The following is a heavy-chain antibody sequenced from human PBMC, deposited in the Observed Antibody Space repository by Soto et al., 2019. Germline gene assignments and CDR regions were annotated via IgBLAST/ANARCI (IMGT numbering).Heavy chain of an antibody. CDR1: GGSISSAAYY. CDR2: ISHSGST. CDR3: AREYTYGSNFFDC. Sequence: SETLSLTCTVSGGSISSAAYYWSWIRQHPGKGLEWIGYISHSGSTYYNPSFKSRVIISVDTSKNQFSLSLTSVTAADTAVYYCAREYTYGSNFFDCWGQGALVT. J-gene: IGHJ4*02. D-gene: IGHD5-18*01. V-gene: IGHV4-31*03.